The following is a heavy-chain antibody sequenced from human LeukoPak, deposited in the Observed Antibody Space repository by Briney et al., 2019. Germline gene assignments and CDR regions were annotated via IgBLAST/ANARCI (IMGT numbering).Heavy chain of an antibody. D-gene: IGHD4-17*01. V-gene: IGHV1-2*02. CDR3: ARGTTVTTPFDY. J-gene: IGHJ4*02. CDR2: ICLNSGDR. CDR1: LYTFTGYY. Sequence: ASEKVSYKASLYTFTGYYMLWVRQAPGQGLEGTGWICLNSGDREYAQKSQGRVTMTRDTTVSKASIELRNMRSDHTAPSYLARGTTVTTPFDYWGQGTLVAVSS.